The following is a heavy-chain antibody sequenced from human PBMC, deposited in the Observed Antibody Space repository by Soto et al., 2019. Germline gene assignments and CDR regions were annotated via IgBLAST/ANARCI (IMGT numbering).Heavy chain of an antibody. CDR1: GDSISSYY. CDR2: IYFSGST. D-gene: IGHD1-26*01. V-gene: IGHV4-59*01. Sequence: QVQLQESGPGLVKPSETLSLTCAVSGDSISSYYWTWIRQLPGKGLEWIGDIYFSGSTNYNPSLKRRVSMSIDTSKKQFSLRLSSVTAADTAMYYCARIKGGAASFDIWGQWTMVTVSS. J-gene: IGHJ3*02. CDR3: ARIKGGAASFDI.